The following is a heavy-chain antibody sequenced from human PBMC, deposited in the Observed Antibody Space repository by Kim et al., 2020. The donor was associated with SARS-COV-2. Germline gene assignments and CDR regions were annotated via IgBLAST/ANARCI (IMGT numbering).Heavy chain of an antibody. CDR2: IKSKTDGGTT. D-gene: IGHD2-2*01. CDR1: GFTFSNAW. V-gene: IGHV3-15*01. J-gene: IGHJ6*02. CDR3: TTDPSFRYCSSTSCSRSYYYGMDV. Sequence: GGSLRLSCAASGFTFSNAWMSWVRQAPGKGLEWVGRIKSKTDGGTTDYAAPVKGRFTISRDDSKNTLYLQMNSLKTEDTAVYYCTTDPSFRYCSSTSCSRSYYYGMDVWGQGTTVTVSS.